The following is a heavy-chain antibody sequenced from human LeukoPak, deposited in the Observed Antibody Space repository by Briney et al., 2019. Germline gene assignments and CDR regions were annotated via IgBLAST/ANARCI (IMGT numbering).Heavy chain of an antibody. D-gene: IGHD6-19*01. CDR3: AKDRSNSGWYGRYYFDY. Sequence: PGGSLRLSCAASGFTFNNYAMSWVRQAPGKGLEWVSAITGSGGSRYYADSVKGRLTISRDNSKNTLYLQINSLRAEDTAVYYCAKDRSNSGWYGRYYFDYWGQGTLVTVPS. CDR1: GFTFNNYA. V-gene: IGHV3-23*01. CDR2: ITGSGGSR. J-gene: IGHJ4*02.